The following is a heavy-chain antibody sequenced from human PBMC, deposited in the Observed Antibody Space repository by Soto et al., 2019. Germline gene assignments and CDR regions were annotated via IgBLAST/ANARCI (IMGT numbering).Heavy chain of an antibody. V-gene: IGHV5-51*01. J-gene: IGHJ3*02. CDR3: ARQGDYYDSSGYYWRNAFDI. Sequence: GESLKISCKGSGYSFTSYWIGWVRQMPGKGLEWMGIIYPGDSDTRYSPSFQGQVTISADKSISTAYLQWSSLKASDTAMYYCARQGDYYDSSGYYWRNAFDIWGQGTMVTVSS. CDR1: GYSFTSYW. CDR2: IYPGDSDT. D-gene: IGHD3-22*01.